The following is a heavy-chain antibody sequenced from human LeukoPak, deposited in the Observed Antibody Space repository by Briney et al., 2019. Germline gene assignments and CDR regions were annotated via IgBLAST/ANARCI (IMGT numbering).Heavy chain of an antibody. CDR2: IYHSGNT. CDR1: GGSISTYY. V-gene: IGHV4-59*01. CDR3: ARVGSGNFDF. J-gene: IGHJ4*02. Sequence: SETLSLTCTVSGGSISTYYWSWVRQPPGKGLEWIGYIYHSGNTNYNPSLKSRVTISIDTSKNQFSLKLRSVTAADTAVYYCARVGSGNFDFWGQGTLVTVSS. D-gene: IGHD3-10*01.